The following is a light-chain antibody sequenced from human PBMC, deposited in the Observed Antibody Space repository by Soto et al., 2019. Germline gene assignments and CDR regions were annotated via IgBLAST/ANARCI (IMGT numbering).Light chain of an antibody. V-gene: IGKV3-20*01. J-gene: IGKJ1*01. CDR3: QQYVSWT. CDR1: QTISSNY. CDR2: GTS. Sequence: EFVLTQSAGILSVSPGERATLSYRASQTISSNYLAWYQQKPGQAPSLLIYGTSNRATGIPDRFSGSGSGTDFTLTISRLEPEDSAIYYCQQYVSWTFGQGTKVEIK.